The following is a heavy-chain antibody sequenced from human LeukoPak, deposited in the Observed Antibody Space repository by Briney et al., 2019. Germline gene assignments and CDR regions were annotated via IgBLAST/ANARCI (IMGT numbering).Heavy chain of an antibody. CDR1: GFTFSIYG. CDR3: AKDAKGGLYLDY. D-gene: IGHD3-16*01. Sequence: PGGSLRLSCAASGFTFSIYGIHWVRQAPGKGLEWVAVISYDGSDKYYADSVKGRFTICRDNSKNTLYLQMNSLRAEDTAVYFCAKDAKGGLYLDYWGQGTLVTVSS. CDR2: ISYDGSDK. V-gene: IGHV3-30*18. J-gene: IGHJ4*02.